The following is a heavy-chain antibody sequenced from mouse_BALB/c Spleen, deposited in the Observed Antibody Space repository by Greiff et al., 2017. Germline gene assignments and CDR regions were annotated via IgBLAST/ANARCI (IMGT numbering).Heavy chain of an antibody. V-gene: IGHV5-9-4*01. J-gene: IGHJ4*01. D-gene: IGHD1-2*01. CDR2: ISSGGSYT. CDR1: GFTFSSYA. Sequence: EVQGVESGGGLVKPGGSLKLSCAASGFTFSSYAMSWVRQSPEKRLEWVAEISSGGSYTYYPDTVTGRFTISRDNAKNTLYLEMSSLRSEDTAMYYCARLSTATSDYAMDYWGQGTSVTVSS. CDR3: ARLSTATSDYAMDY.